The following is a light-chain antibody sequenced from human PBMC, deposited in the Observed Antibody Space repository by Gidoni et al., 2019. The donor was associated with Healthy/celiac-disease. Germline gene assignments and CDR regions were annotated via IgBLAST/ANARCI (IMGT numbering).Light chain of an antibody. J-gene: IGLJ2*01. CDR2: KDS. V-gene: IGLV3-25*02. CDR1: ALPKQY. CDR3: QSADSSGTSEV. Sequence: SYERTQPPSVSVSPGQTARITCSGDALPKQYAYWYQQKPGQAPVLVIYKDSERPSGIPERFSGSRSGTTVTLTISGVQAEDEADYYCQSADSSGTSEVFVGGTKLTVL.